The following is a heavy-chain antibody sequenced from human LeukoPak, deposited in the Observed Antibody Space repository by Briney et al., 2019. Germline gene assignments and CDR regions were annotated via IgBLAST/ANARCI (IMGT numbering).Heavy chain of an antibody. V-gene: IGHV3-43*02. Sequence: GGSLRLSCAASGFTFDDYAMHWVRQAPGKGLEWVSLISGDGGSTYYADSVKGRFTISRDNSKNSLYLQMNSLRTEDTALYYCAKGKLVRGVIRYYYYGMDVWGQGTTVTVSS. CDR1: GFTFDDYA. CDR3: AKGKLVRGVIRYYYYGMDV. D-gene: IGHD3-10*01. CDR2: ISGDGGST. J-gene: IGHJ6*02.